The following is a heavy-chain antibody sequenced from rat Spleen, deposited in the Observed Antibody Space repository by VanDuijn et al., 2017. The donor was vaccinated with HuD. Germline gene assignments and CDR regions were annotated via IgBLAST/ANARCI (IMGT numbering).Heavy chain of an antibody. CDR1: GFSLTSYH. D-gene: IGHD4-1*01. J-gene: IGHJ2*01. CDR3: TRESPYKKGFDY. CDR2: VTYNGNT. Sequence: QVQLKESGPGLVQPSQTLSLTCTVSGFSLTSYHVSWVRQPPGKGLEWMGRVTYNGNTSYNSALKSRLIISRDTSKNQVFLKLSSLQADDTGTHYCTRESPYKKGFDYWGQGVMVTVSS. V-gene: IGHV2-63*01.